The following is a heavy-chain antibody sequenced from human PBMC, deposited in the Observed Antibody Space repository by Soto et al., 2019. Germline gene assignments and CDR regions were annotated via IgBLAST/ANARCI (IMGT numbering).Heavy chain of an antibody. CDR1: GGIFSTYA. Sequence: QVQLVQSGAEVKKPGSSVKVSCKASGGIFSTYAISWLRQAPGQGPEWMGGIIPIFGTPNYAQKFQGRVTITADESTSTAYMELSRLRCEDTAVYYCARDRDDYGSGNYYNRIDFWGQGTLVTVSS. V-gene: IGHV1-69*01. J-gene: IGHJ4*02. CDR2: IIPIFGTP. CDR3: ARDRDDYGSGNYYNRIDF. D-gene: IGHD3-10*01.